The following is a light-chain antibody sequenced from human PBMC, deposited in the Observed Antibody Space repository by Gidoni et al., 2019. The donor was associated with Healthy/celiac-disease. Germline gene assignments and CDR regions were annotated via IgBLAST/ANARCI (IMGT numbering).Light chain of an antibody. CDR1: QSLLHSNGYNY. J-gene: IGKJ5*01. CDR3: MQALQTP. Sequence: DNVMTQSPLSLPVTPGEPASISCRSSQSLLHSNGYNYLDWYLQKPGQSPQLLIYLGSNRASGVPDRFSGSGSGTDFTLKISRVEAEDVGVYYCMQALQTPFXXXTRLEIK. V-gene: IGKV2-28*01. CDR2: LGS.